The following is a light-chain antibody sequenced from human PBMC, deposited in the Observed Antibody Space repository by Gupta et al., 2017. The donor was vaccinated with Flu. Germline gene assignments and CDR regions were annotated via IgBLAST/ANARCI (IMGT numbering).Light chain of an antibody. V-gene: IGLV3-1*01. CDR1: DLGDNY. CDR3: QAWDSSSYV. CDR2: QDS. Sequence: SSELTQSPPVPVSRGQTDTITSAADDLGDNYASWYQQKPGPSPVLVIHQDSKRPSVITERFSGSDSENTATLTISGTQAMDEADYYCQAWDSSSYVFGTGTKVTVL. J-gene: IGLJ1*01.